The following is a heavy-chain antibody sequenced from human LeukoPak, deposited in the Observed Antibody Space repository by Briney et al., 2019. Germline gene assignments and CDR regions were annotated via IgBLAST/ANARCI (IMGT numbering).Heavy chain of an antibody. J-gene: IGHJ4*02. V-gene: IGHV3-15*01. CDR2: IKSKTDGGTT. CDR3: TTSLAGAVTAVYPFDN. Sequence: GGSLRLSCAASGFTFSSSWMSWVRQAPGKGLEWVGCIKSKTDGGTTDYAAPVKGRITISRDDSTNTLHLQMNSLKTEDTAVYYCTTSLAGAVTAVYPFDNWGQGTLVTVSS. CDR1: GFTFSSSW. D-gene: IGHD2-21*02.